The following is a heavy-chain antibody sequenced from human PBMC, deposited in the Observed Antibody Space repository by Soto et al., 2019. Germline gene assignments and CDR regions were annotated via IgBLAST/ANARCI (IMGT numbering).Heavy chain of an antibody. CDR3: ARGRYGDY. CDR1: GYGFTTYG. V-gene: IGHV1-18*01. D-gene: IGHD1-1*01. J-gene: IGHJ4*02. Sequence: QVHLVQSGAEVKKPGASVKVSCKGSGYGFTTYGITWVRQAPGQGLEWMAWISAHNGNTDYAQNLQGRVTVTRDTATSTAYTALRSLRSDDTAVYYCARGRYGDYCGQGALVTVSS. CDR2: ISAHNGNT.